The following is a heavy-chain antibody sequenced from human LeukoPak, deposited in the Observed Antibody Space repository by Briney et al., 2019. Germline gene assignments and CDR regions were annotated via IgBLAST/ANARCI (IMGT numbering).Heavy chain of an antibody. J-gene: IGHJ4*02. D-gene: IGHD6-19*01. CDR3: ARDLGYSSGPNY. CDR1: GFTFSSYE. CDR2: ISSSGSTI. V-gene: IGHV3-48*03. Sequence: GRSLRLSCAASGFTFSSYEMNWVRQAPGKGLEWVSYISSSGSTIYYADSVKGRFTISRDNAKNSLYLQMNSLRAEDTAVYYCARDLGYSSGPNYWGQGTRVTVSS.